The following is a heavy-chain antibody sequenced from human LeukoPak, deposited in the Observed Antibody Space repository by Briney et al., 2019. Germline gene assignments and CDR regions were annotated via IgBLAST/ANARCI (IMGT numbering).Heavy chain of an antibody. D-gene: IGHD6-6*01. V-gene: IGHV1-8*01. CDR3: ARGQIPYSRSFFWGGGFDY. J-gene: IGHJ4*02. Sequence: ASVTVSCKASGYTFTRYDINWVRQAAGQGLEWMGWMNPNSGNTVYAQKFQGTVTMTRNTSISTAYMELSSLRSEDTAVYYCARGQIPYSRSFFWGGGFDYWGQGTLVTVSS. CDR1: GYTFTRYD. CDR2: MNPNSGNT.